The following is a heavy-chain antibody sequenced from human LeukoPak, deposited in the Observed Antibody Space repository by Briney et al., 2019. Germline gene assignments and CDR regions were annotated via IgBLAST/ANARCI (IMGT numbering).Heavy chain of an antibody. CDR2: INSDGSDT. D-gene: IGHD2-15*01. J-gene: IGHJ3*02. CDR1: GFTFNSYW. Sequence: GGSLRLSCAASGFTFNSYWFHWVRQAPGKGLVWVSRINSDGSDTIYADSVKGRFTISRDNAKSTVYLQMNSLKAEDTAVYYCARGGYHHGFDIWGQGTIVTVSS. CDR3: ARGGYHHGFDI. V-gene: IGHV3-74*01.